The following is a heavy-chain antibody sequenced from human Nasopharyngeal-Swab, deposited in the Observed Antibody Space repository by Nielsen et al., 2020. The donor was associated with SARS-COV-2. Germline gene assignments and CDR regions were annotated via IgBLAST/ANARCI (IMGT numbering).Heavy chain of an antibody. D-gene: IGHD3-10*01. J-gene: IGHJ6*04. CDR1: GGSISPYY. CDR3: ARHFRGGDV. CDR2: IYYTGST. V-gene: IGHV4-59*08. Sequence: CTVSGGSISPYYWGWIRQPPGKGLEWIGYIYYTGSTNYNPSLKSRLTISVDRSKNQFSLRLSSVTAADTAVYYCARHFRGGDVWGNGTTVTVSS.